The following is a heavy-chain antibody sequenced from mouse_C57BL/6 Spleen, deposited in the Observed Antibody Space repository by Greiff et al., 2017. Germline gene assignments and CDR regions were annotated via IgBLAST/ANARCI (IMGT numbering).Heavy chain of an antibody. Sequence: QVQLQQSGPGLVQPSQSLSITCTVSGFSLTSYGVHWVRQSPGKGLEWLGVIWRGGSTDYNAAFMSRLSITKDNSKSQVFFKMNSLQADDTAIYYCAKSPPYGSSYRNWYFDVWGTGTTVTVSS. CDR1: GFSLTSYG. CDR3: AKSPPYGSSYRNWYFDV. D-gene: IGHD1-1*01. J-gene: IGHJ1*03. V-gene: IGHV2-5*01. CDR2: IWRGGST.